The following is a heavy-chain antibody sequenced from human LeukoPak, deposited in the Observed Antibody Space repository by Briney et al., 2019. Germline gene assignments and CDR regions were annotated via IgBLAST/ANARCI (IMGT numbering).Heavy chain of an antibody. CDR3: AKRAAISGASYYFDY. J-gene: IGHJ4*02. D-gene: IGHD2-2*02. Sequence: GGSLRLSCAASGFTFSSYDMYWVHQAPGKGLEGVSGISSRGDTTVYTDSVKGRFTVSRDNSKNTLYLQMNSLRAEDTAVYYCAKRAAISGASYYFDYWGQGTLVTVSS. CDR1: GFTFSSYD. CDR2: ISSRGDTT. V-gene: IGHV3-23*01.